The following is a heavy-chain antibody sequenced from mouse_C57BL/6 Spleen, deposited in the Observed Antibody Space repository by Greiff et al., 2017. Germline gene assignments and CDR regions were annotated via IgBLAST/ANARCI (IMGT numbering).Heavy chain of an antibody. J-gene: IGHJ2*01. V-gene: IGHV1-59*01. D-gene: IGHD4-1*01. CDR1: GYTFTSYW. CDR3: ARKANWDYFDY. CDR2: IDPSDSYT. Sequence: VQLQQPGAELVRPGTSVKLSCKASGYTFTSYWMHWVKQRPGQGLEWIGVIDPSDSYTNYNQKFNGKATLTVDTSTRTAYMQLSSLTSEDSAVYYCARKANWDYFDYWGQGTTLTVSS.